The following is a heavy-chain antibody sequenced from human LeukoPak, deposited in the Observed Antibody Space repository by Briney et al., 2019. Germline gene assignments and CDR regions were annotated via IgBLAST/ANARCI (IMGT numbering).Heavy chain of an antibody. D-gene: IGHD3-9*01. Sequence: ASVKVSCKASGYSFTGYYMHWVRQAPGQGLEWMGWINPNSGDTNYSQKFQGRVTMTRDTSISTAYMELSRLRSDDTAVYYCAREDLGDDILTGHNWFDPWGQGTLVTVSS. CDR2: INPNSGDT. J-gene: IGHJ5*02. CDR3: AREDLGDDILTGHNWFDP. V-gene: IGHV1-2*02. CDR1: GYSFTGYY.